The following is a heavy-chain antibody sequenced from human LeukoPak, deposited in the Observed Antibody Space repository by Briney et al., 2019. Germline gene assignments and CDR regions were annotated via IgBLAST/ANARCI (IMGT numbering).Heavy chain of an antibody. D-gene: IGHD5-24*01. V-gene: IGHV5-51*01. CDR3: ARHRDGYNYGDFRAFDI. J-gene: IGHJ3*02. CDR1: GYSFTSYW. CDR2: IYPGDSDT. Sequence: GESLKISSKGSGYSFTSYWIGWVRQMPGKGLEWMGIIYPGDSDTRYSPSFQGQVTISADKSISTAYLQWSSLKASDTAMYYCARHRDGYNYGDFRAFDIWGQGTMVTVSS.